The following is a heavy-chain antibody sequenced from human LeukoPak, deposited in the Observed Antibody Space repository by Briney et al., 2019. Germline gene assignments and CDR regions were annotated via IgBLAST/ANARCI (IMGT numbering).Heavy chain of an antibody. D-gene: IGHD6-13*01. Sequence: SETLSLTCTVSGYSISSGYFWGWIRQPPGKGLECIGTIYHSGSTYYNPSLKSRVTISVDTSKNQFSLKLNSVTAADTAVYYCARIYSSSWFRNWFDPWGQGTLVTVSS. CDR3: ARIYSSSWFRNWFDP. V-gene: IGHV4-38-2*02. CDR2: IYHSGST. J-gene: IGHJ5*02. CDR1: GYSISSGYF.